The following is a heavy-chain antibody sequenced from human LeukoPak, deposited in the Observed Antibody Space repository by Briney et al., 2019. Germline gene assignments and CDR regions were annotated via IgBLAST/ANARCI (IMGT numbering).Heavy chain of an antibody. Sequence: SGGSLRLSCAASGFTFSSYGMHWVRQAPGKGLEWVAVISYDGSNKYYADSVKGRFTISRDNSKNTLYLQMNSLRAEDTAVYYCASGTVAVNYWGQGTLVTVSS. CDR2: ISYDGSNK. V-gene: IGHV3-30*19. CDR1: GFTFSSYG. J-gene: IGHJ4*02. D-gene: IGHD6-19*01. CDR3: ASGTVAVNY.